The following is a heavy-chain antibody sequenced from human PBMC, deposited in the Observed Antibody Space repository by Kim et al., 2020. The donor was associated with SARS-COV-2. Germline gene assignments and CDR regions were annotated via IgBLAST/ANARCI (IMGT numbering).Heavy chain of an antibody. Sequence: GGSLRLSCAASGFTFSDYYMSWIRQAPGKGLEWVSYISSSSSYTNYADSVKGRFTISRDNAKNSLYLQMNSLRAEDTAVYYCARDQRMVTSGIGYYYGMDVWGQGTTVTVSS. D-gene: IGHD2-21*02. V-gene: IGHV3-11*06. CDR1: GFTFSDYY. J-gene: IGHJ6*02. CDR2: ISSSSSYT. CDR3: ARDQRMVTSGIGYYYGMDV.